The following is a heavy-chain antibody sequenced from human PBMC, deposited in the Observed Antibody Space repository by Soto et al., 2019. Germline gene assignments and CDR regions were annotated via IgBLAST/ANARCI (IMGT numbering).Heavy chain of an antibody. D-gene: IGHD3-3*01. V-gene: IGHV3-23*01. J-gene: IGHJ5*02. CDR3: AKDQRKPAIFGVVTLS. Sequence: GGSLRLSCAGSGFTFSRFAMSWLRQVPGKGLEWVSAISGSGQTTYYADSVKGRFTVSRDNSNNTLYLQMNSLRAEDTAVYYCAKDQRKPAIFGVVTLSWGQGXLVTVSS. CDR1: GFTFSRFA. CDR2: ISGSGQTT.